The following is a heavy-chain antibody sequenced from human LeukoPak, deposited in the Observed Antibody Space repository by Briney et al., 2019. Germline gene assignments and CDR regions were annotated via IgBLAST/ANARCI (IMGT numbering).Heavy chain of an antibody. CDR2: LWYDGGNK. J-gene: IGHJ4*02. Sequence: GGSLRLSCAAPGFTFSSYGMHWVRQAPGKGLEWVAVLWYDGGNKFYADSVKGRFTISRDNSKNTLYMHMNSVRDEETAVYYSARDRAAADLVYWGQGTLVTVSS. CDR3: ARDRAAADLVY. V-gene: IGHV3-33*01. CDR1: GFTFSSYG. D-gene: IGHD6-13*01.